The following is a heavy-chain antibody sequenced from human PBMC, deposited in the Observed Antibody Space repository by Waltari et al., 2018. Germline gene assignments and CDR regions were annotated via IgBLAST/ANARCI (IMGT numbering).Heavy chain of an antibody. CDR3: AGRYYYYMDV. CDR1: GGSITNYY. D-gene: IGHD3-9*01. V-gene: IGHV4-4*07. J-gene: IGHJ6*03. CDR2: FYVGGST. Sequence: QVQLQESGPGLMKPSETLSLTCTVSGGSITNYYWNCVRQSAGGGLEWIGRFYVGGSTDYNPSLRSRVTMSFDTSKNQFSLRLSSVTAADTAIYYCAGRYYYYMDVWGKGTTVTISS.